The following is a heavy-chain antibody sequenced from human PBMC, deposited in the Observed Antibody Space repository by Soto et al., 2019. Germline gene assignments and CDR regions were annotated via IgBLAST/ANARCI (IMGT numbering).Heavy chain of an antibody. CDR3: ARDRSLLSGTKYYFDY. J-gene: IGHJ4*02. D-gene: IGHD1-26*01. V-gene: IGHV1-69*12. CDR2: IIPIFGTA. Sequence: QVQLVQSGAEVKKPGSSVKVSCKASGGTFSSYAISWVRQAPGQGLEWMGGIIPIFGTANYAQKFQGRVTITADESTGTGYMELSSLRSEDTAVYYCARDRSLLSGTKYYFDYWGQGNPVTVSS. CDR1: GGTFSSYA.